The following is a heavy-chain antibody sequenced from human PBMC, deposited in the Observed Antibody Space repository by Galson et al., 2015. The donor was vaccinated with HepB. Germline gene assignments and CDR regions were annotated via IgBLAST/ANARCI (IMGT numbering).Heavy chain of an antibody. D-gene: IGHD1-1*01. V-gene: IGHV3-23*01. CDR1: GFIFGNYA. CDR2: MSDTGVNT. J-gene: IGHJ4*02. CDR3: VKGADSNDDRYDY. Sequence: SLRLSCAASGFIFGNYAMTWVRQAPGTGLEWVSGMSDTGVNTYYADAVKDRFTISRDNSKKMLYLHMSGLRVEDTATYFCVKGADSNDDRYDYWGQGTLVTVSS.